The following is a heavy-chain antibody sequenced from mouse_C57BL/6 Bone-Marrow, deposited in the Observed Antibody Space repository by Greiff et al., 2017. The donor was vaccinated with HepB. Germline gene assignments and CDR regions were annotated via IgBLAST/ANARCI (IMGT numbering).Heavy chain of an antibody. CDR3: ARRDGNYVFDY. D-gene: IGHD2-1*01. CDR2: ISSVGSYT. J-gene: IGHJ2*01. CDR1: GFTFSSYG. Sequence: DVKLVESGGDLVKPGGSLKLSCAASGFTFSSYGMSWVRQTPDKRLEWVATISSVGSYTYYPDSVKGRFTISRDNAKNNLYLQMRSLKSEDTAMYYCARRDGNYVFDYWGQGTTLTVSS. V-gene: IGHV5-6*02.